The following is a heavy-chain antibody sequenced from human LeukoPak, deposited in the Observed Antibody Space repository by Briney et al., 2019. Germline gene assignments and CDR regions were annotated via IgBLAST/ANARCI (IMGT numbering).Heavy chain of an antibody. V-gene: IGHV1-8*01. J-gene: IGHJ6*02. Sequence: ASVKVSCKASGYTFTSYDINWVRQATGQGLEWMGWMNPNSGNTGYAQKFQGRVTMTRNTSISTAYMELSSLGSEDTAVYYCASADCSSTSCYTGDYYYYYGMDVWGQGTTVTVSS. D-gene: IGHD2-2*02. CDR2: MNPNSGNT. CDR3: ASADCSSTSCYTGDYYYYYGMDV. CDR1: GYTFTSYD.